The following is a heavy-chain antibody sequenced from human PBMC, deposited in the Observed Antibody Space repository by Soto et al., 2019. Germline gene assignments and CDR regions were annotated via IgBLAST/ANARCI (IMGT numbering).Heavy chain of an antibody. CDR2: ISAYNGNT. J-gene: IGHJ6*02. CDR1: GYTFTSYG. V-gene: IGHV1-18*04. CDR3: AREGGSVLLWFGESLYGMDV. Sequence: ASVKVSCKASGYTFTSYGISWVRQAPGQGLEWMGWISAYNGNTNYAQKLQGRVTMTTDTSTSTAHMELRSLRSDDTAVYYCAREGGSVLLWFGESLYGMDVWGQGTTVTVSS. D-gene: IGHD3-10*01.